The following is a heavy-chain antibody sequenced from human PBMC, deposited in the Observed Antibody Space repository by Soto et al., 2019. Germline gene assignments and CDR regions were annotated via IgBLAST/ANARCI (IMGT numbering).Heavy chain of an antibody. D-gene: IGHD5-12*01. Sequence: TGGSLRLSCAVSGFTFSSYSMSWVRQAPGKGLEWVSSITSFSDYIYYADSVKGRFTITRDNAKNSLFLQIDNLRAEDTAVYFCARVDGYTYPNDYWGQGTSVTVSS. J-gene: IGHJ4*02. CDR1: GFTFSSYS. V-gene: IGHV3-21*01. CDR2: ITSFSDYI. CDR3: ARVDGYTYPNDY.